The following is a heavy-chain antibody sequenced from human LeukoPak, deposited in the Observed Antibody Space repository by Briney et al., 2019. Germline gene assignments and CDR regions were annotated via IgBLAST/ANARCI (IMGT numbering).Heavy chain of an antibody. V-gene: IGHV3-30*02. D-gene: IGHD3-3*02. CDR1: GFTFSSYG. Sequence: GGSLRLSGAASGFTFSSYGIHWVRQAPGKGLEWVAFIRHDGSNKYYADSVKGRFTISRDNSKSTLYLQMNSLRAEDTAVYYCAKGSKTLHFTRDHYIDVWGKGTTVTISS. CDR3: AKGSKTLHFTRDHYIDV. CDR2: IRHDGSNK. J-gene: IGHJ6*03.